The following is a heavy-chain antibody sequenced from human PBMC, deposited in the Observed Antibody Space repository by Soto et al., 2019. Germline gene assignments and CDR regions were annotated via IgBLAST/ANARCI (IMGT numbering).Heavy chain of an antibody. CDR2: ISYDGSNK. D-gene: IGHD2-21*02. Sequence: GVSLRLSCVASGFTFSSYAMHWVRQAPGKGLEWVAVISYDGSNKYYADSVKGRFTISRDNSKNTLYLQMNSLRAEDTAVYYCARDQVGTYYYYYYGMDVWGKGPTVTVSS. J-gene: IGHJ6*04. CDR3: ARDQVGTYYYYYYGMDV. CDR1: GFTFSSYA. V-gene: IGHV3-30-3*01.